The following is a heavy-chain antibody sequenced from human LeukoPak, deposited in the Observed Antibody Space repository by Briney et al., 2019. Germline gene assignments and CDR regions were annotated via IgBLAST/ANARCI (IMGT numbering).Heavy chain of an antibody. V-gene: IGHV3-21*01. CDR1: GFTFSSYT. CDR3: ARDVYGDYANDY. J-gene: IGHJ4*02. D-gene: IGHD4-17*01. Sequence: GGSLRLSCAASGFTFSSYTMNWVRQAPGEGLEWVSSITGSGSDTYYADSVKGRFTISRDNAKNSLYLQMNSLRADDTAVYCCARDVYGDYANDYWGQGTLVTVSS. CDR2: ITGSGSDT.